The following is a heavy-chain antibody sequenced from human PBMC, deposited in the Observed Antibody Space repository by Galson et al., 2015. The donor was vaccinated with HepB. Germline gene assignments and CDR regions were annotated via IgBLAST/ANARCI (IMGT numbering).Heavy chain of an antibody. J-gene: IGHJ5*02. CDR1: GFTFSSYG. CDR2: ISYDGSNK. CDR3: AKDLDQGSPPEPNNLFDP. V-gene: IGHV3-30*18. D-gene: IGHD1-14*01. Sequence: SLRLSCAASGFTFSSYGMHWVRQAPGKGLEWVAVISYDGSNKYYADSVKGRFTISRDNSKNTLYLQMNSLRAEDTAVYYCAKDLDQGSPPEPNNLFDPWGHGTRVTVSS.